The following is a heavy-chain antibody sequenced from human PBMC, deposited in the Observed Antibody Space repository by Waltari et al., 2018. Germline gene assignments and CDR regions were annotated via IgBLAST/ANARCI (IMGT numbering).Heavy chain of an antibody. J-gene: IGHJ4*02. V-gene: IGHV3-21*03. Sequence: EVQLVESGGGLVKPGGSLRLSCAASGFTFSSYSMNWVRQAPGKGLGWVSSIRSSSSYIYYADSVKGRFTISRDNAKNSLYLQMNSLRAEDTAVYYCARDSTSPDFDYWGQGTLVTVSS. CDR1: GFTFSSYS. CDR2: IRSSSSYI. CDR3: ARDSTSPDFDY. D-gene: IGHD4-4*01.